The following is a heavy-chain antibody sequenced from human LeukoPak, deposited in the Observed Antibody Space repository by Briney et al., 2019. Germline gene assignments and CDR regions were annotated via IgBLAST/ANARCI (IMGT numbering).Heavy chain of an antibody. D-gene: IGHD4-17*01. CDR1: GGSISSYY. J-gene: IGHJ4*02. V-gene: IGHV4-59*08. CDR3: ARSPSGDYGGYFDN. CDR2: IYYSGST. Sequence: SETLSLTCTVSGGSISSYYWSWIRQPPGKGLEWIGYIYYSGSTNYNPSLKSRVTISVDTSKNQFSLKLSSVTAADTAVYYCARSPSGDYGGYFDNWGPGTLVTVSS.